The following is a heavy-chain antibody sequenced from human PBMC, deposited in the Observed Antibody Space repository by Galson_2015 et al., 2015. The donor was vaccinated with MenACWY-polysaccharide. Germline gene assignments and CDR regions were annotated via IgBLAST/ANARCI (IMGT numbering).Heavy chain of an antibody. CDR3: ARVEKYSGSYYILH. V-gene: IGHV4-31*03. CDR2: ISYDGGT. Sequence: PLSLTCTVSGDSITSGGYFWSWIRQHPGEGLEWIASISYDGGTYYNPSLKSRVTISVDTSKNQFSLKLNSVTAADTAVYYCARVEKYSGSYYILHWGQGTLVTVSS. J-gene: IGHJ4*02. D-gene: IGHD1-26*01. CDR1: GDSITSGGYF.